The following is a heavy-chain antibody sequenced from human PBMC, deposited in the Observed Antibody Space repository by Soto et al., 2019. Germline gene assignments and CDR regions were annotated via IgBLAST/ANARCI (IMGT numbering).Heavy chain of an antibody. D-gene: IGHD3-16*02. V-gene: IGHV3-11*01. Sequence: GRSLRLSCAASGFSFSDYYMTWIRQVPGKGLEWLSYISSGGNTIYYADSVKGRFTVSRDNAKNSLYLQMNNLRAEDTAFYYCAKDIGPTWAKGSHVTVSS. CDR3: AKDIGPT. CDR1: GFSFSDYY. J-gene: IGHJ5*02. CDR2: ISSGGNTI.